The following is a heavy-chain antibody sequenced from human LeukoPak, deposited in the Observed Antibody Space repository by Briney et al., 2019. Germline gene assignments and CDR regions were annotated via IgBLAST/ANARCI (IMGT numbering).Heavy chain of an antibody. V-gene: IGHV3-7*01. Sequence: GGSLRLSCAASGFTFSTYWMAWVRQAPGRGLEWMANIKGDESAKHQADSVKGRFTISRDSAQNSVYLHMRSLRGEDTAVYYCARDVGGSLDYWGQGTLVTVSS. CDR2: IKGDESAK. D-gene: IGHD1-26*01. CDR1: GFTFSTYW. CDR3: ARDVGGSLDY. J-gene: IGHJ4*02.